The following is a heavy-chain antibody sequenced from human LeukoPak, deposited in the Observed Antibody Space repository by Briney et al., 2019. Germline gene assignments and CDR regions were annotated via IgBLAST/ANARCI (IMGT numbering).Heavy chain of an antibody. D-gene: IGHD6-19*01. CDR2: IYTSGST. Sequence: SETLSLTCTVSGGSISSYYWSWIRQPAGKGLEWIGRIYTSGSTNYNPSLKSRVTMSVDTSKNQFSLKLSSVTAADTAVYYCARVPSLTHSSGWDDAFDIWGQGTMVTVSS. J-gene: IGHJ3*02. CDR1: GGSISSYY. CDR3: ARVPSLTHSSGWDDAFDI. V-gene: IGHV4-4*07.